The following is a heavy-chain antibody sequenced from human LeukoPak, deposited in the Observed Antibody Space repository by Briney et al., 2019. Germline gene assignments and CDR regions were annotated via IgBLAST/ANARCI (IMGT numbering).Heavy chain of an antibody. CDR3: AREHSSGWFLVPIFDY. CDR2: IYYSGST. D-gene: IGHD6-19*01. CDR1: GGSISSSSYY. V-gene: IGHV4-39*07. Sequence: SETLSLTCTVSGGSISSSSYYWGWSRQPPGKGLEWIGCIYYSGSTYYNPSLKSRVTISVDTSKNQFSLKLSSVTAADTAVYYCAREHSSGWFLVPIFDYWGQGTLVTVSS. J-gene: IGHJ4*02.